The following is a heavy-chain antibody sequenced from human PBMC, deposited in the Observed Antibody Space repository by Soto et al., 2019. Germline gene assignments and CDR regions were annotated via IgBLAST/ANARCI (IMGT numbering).Heavy chain of an antibody. CDR3: AHRTTTVTWWFDP. D-gene: IGHD4-17*01. J-gene: IGHJ5*02. Sequence: QITLKESGPTLVKPTQTLTLTCTFSGFSLTTSGVGVGWIRQPPGQALEWLALLYWDDGKRYSPSLKSRLTITKDTSKNQVGHTMTTMDPADTATYFCAHRTTTVTWWFDPWGQGTLVTVSS. CDR2: LYWDDGK. CDR1: GFSLTTSGVG. V-gene: IGHV2-5*02.